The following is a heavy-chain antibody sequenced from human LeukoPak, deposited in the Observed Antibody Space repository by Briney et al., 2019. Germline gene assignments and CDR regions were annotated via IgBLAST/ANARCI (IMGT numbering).Heavy chain of an antibody. J-gene: IGHJ4*02. CDR1: GFTFSSYS. V-gene: IGHV3-48*04. CDR3: ARSIKNSGSSLFDY. CDR2: ISSSSTTI. D-gene: IGHD1-26*01. Sequence: GGSLRLSCAASGFTFSSYSMNWVRQAPGKGLEWVSYISSSSTTIYYADSVKGRFTISRDNAKNSLYLQMNSLRAEDTAVSYCARSIKNSGSSLFDYWGQGTLVTVSS.